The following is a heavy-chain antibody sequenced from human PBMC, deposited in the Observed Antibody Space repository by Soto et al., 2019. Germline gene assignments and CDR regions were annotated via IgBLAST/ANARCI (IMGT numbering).Heavy chain of an antibody. D-gene: IGHD3-10*01. CDR3: AREMIAGLGSIRWFDP. CDR1: GFTFNNYW. Sequence: EVQLVESGGGFFQPGGSLRLSCVAAGFTFNNYWMHWVREVPGKGLMWVSRIGGDGSSPAYADSVEGRFTIPRDNAKNTQDLQMNTLRIEDTAVYYCAREMIAGLGSIRWFDPGGQGTLVTVSA. J-gene: IGHJ5*02. CDR2: IGGDGSSP. V-gene: IGHV3-74*03.